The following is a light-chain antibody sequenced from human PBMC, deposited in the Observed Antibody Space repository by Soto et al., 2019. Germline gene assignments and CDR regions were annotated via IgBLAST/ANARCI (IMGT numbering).Light chain of an antibody. Sequence: DIQMTQSPSTLSASVGDRVTITCRASQSISSWLAWYQQKPGKAPKPLIYKASNLESGVPSRFSGSGSGTEFTLTISSLQPDDFATYFCQQYNSYPYTFGQGTKLEIK. CDR1: QSISSW. V-gene: IGKV1-5*03. CDR2: KAS. CDR3: QQYNSYPYT. J-gene: IGKJ2*01.